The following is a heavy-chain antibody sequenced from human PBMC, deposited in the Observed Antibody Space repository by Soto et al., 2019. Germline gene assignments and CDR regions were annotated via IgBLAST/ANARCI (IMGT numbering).Heavy chain of an antibody. D-gene: IGHD3-10*01. CDR3: ARPPLPGFGKPAMDV. CDR1: GYSFTSYW. Sequence: GESLKISCKGSGYSFTSYWISWVRQMPGKGLEWMGRIDPSDSYTNYSPSFQGHVTISVDTSSSTAYLQWSSLKASDTAMYYCARPPLPGFGKPAMDVWGQGTTVTVSS. V-gene: IGHV5-10-1*01. CDR2: IDPSDSYT. J-gene: IGHJ6*02.